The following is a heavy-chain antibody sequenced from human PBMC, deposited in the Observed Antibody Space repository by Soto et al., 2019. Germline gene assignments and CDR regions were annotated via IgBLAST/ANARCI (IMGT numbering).Heavy chain of an antibody. CDR3: ARGRPAASGYSYGMDV. V-gene: IGHV3-30-3*01. J-gene: IGHJ6*02. Sequence: QVQLVLSGGGVVQPGRSLRLSCAASGFTCSSYAMHWFRQAPGKGLEWVAVISYDGSNEDYADSVKCRFNISRDNSKNPLYLQLKLMRAEDTDVYYCARGRPAASGYSYGMDVWGQGTKVTVSS. CDR2: ISYDGSNE. D-gene: IGHD2-2*01. CDR1: GFTCSSYA.